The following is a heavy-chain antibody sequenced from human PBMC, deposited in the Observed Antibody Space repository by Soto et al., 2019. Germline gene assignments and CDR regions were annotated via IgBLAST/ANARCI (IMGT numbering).Heavy chain of an antibody. Sequence: EVQLVESGGGLVQPGGSLRLSCAASGFTVSNNYMTWVRQAPGRGLEWISIIYARGTTYYADCVKGRFTISRDNSDNTLYLQMNSLRAEDTAMYYCARERDTTGYILRYWGQGTLVTVSS. CDR1: GFTVSNNY. CDR3: ARERDTTGYILRY. V-gene: IGHV3-53*01. J-gene: IGHJ4*02. D-gene: IGHD3-9*01. CDR2: IYARGTT.